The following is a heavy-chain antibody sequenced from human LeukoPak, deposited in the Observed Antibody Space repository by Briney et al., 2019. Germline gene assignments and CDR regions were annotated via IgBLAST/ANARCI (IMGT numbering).Heavy chain of an antibody. CDR1: GDSVSSKSAA. J-gene: IGHJ1*01. Sequence: QTLSLTCAISGDSVSSKSAAWNWIRQSPSRGLEWLGRTYYRSQWNNEYAVSLKGRITINPDISKNQFSLQLNSVTPEDTAVYYCAILGPPADCWGQGTVVTVSS. CDR2: TYYRSQWNN. CDR3: AILGPPADC. D-gene: IGHD3/OR15-3a*01. V-gene: IGHV6-1*01.